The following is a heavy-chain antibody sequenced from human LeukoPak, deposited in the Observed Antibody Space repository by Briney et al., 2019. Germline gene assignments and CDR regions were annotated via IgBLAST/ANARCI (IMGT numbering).Heavy chain of an antibody. Sequence: GGSLRLSCAASGFTFSSYGMHWVRQAPGKGLEWVAFIRYDGSNKYYADSVKGRFTISRDNSKNTLYLQMNSLRAEDTAVYYCVMYYYGSGNSLGPWGQGTLVTVSS. CDR1: GFTFSSYG. CDR3: VMYYYGSGNSLGP. J-gene: IGHJ5*02. V-gene: IGHV3-30*02. D-gene: IGHD3-10*01. CDR2: IRYDGSNK.